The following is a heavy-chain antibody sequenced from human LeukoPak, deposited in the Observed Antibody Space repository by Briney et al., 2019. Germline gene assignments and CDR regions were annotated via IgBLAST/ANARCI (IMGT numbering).Heavy chain of an antibody. J-gene: IGHJ4*02. Sequence: SETLPLTCTVSGGSISSSSYYWGWIRQPPGKGLEWIGSIYYSGSTHYNPSLKSRVTISVDTSKNQFSLKLSSVTAADTAVYYCARDLYYDSSGYFDYWGQGTLVTVSS. CDR1: GGSISSSSYY. V-gene: IGHV4-39*07. CDR3: ARDLYYDSSGYFDY. CDR2: IYYSGST. D-gene: IGHD3-22*01.